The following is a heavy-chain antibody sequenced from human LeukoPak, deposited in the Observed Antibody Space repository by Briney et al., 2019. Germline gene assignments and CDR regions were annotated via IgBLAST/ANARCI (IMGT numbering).Heavy chain of an antibody. Sequence: QPGGSLRLSCAASGFTFDDYAMHWVRQAPGKGLEWVSGISWNSGSIGYADSVKGRLTISRDNAKNSLYLQMNSLRAEDMALYYCAKAMGRESDHYYFDYWGQGTLVTVSS. CDR2: ISWNSGSI. CDR1: GFTFDDYA. D-gene: IGHD1-26*01. V-gene: IGHV3-9*03. CDR3: AKAMGRESDHYYFDY. J-gene: IGHJ4*02.